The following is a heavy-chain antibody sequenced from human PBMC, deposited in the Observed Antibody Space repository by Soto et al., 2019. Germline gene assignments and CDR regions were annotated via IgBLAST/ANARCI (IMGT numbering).Heavy chain of an antibody. D-gene: IGHD1-26*01. CDR2: FDPEDGET. J-gene: IGHJ4*02. CDR1: GYTLTELS. V-gene: IGHV1-24*01. Sequence: ASVKVSCKVSGYTLTELSMHWVRQAPGKGLEWMGGFDPEDGETIYAQKFQGRVTMTADTSTDTAYMELSSLRSEDAAVYYCATAPSGSTGHFDDWGQGTLVTVSS. CDR3: ATAPSGSTGHFDD.